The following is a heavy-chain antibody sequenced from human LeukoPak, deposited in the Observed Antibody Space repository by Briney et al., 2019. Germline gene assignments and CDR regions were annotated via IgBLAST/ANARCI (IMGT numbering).Heavy chain of an antibody. CDR1: GFTFSNAW. V-gene: IGHV3-15*01. CDR2: IKSNTDGGTT. J-gene: IGHJ4*02. D-gene: IGHD6-13*01. Sequence: GGSLRLSCAASGFTFSNAWMNWVRQAPGKGLEWVGRIKSNTDGGTTDYAAPVKGRFTMSRDDSENTLYLQMNSLQTEDTAVYYCATYTSTPPRYFDYWGQGALVTVSS. CDR3: ATYTSTPPRYFDY.